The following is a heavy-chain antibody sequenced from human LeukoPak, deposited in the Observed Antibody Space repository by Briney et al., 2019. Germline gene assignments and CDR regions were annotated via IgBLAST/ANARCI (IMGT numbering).Heavy chain of an antibody. D-gene: IGHD6-19*01. Sequence: SETLSLTCTVSGYSISNGYYWGWIRQPPGKGLEWIGSIYYSGSTYYNPSLKSRVTISVDTSKNQFSLKLSSVTAADTAVYYCARVDFPLVAVAGTKHNWFDPWGQGTLVTVSS. CDR3: ARVDFPLVAVAGTKHNWFDP. J-gene: IGHJ5*02. V-gene: IGHV4-38-2*02. CDR1: GYSISNGYY. CDR2: IYYSGST.